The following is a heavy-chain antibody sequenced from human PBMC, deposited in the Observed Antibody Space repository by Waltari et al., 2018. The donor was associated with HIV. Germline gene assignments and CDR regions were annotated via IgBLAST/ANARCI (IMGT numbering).Heavy chain of an antibody. CDR3: AREGSGSFWNY. CDR1: GFTLSNFW. CDR2: INQDGHPT. J-gene: IGHJ4*02. Sequence: EVQLVESGGGLAQPGESLTLKCAISGFTLSNFWMTWVRQAPGKGPEWVANINQDGHPTYYVASVKGRFTISRDNAKKSLYLHMNSLRIEDTGTYFCAREGSGSFWNYWGQGTRVTVS. D-gene: IGHD1-26*01. V-gene: IGHV3-7*01.